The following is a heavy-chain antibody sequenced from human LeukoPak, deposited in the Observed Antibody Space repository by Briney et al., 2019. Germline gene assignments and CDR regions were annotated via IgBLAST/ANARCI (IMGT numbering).Heavy chain of an antibody. CDR2: SIPILGIA. V-gene: IGHV1-69*04. J-gene: IGHJ6*02. CDR3: ARVTMVRATKGYYYYGMDV. CDR1: GGTFSSCV. Sequence: GASVKVSCKASGGTFSSCVISWVRQAPGQGLEWMGRSIPILGIANYAQKFQGRVTITADKSTSTAYMELSSLRSEDTAVYYCARVTMVRATKGYYYYGMDVWGQGTTVTVSS. D-gene: IGHD3-10*01.